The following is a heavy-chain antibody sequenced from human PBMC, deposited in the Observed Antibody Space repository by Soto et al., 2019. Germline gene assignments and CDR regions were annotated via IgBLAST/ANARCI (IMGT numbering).Heavy chain of an antibody. CDR1: GGTFSSYA. CDR3: ARVRITIFGVGRPLRDYYYGMDV. Sequence: VSFKASGGTFSSYAISWVRQAPGQGLEWMGGIIPIFGTANYAQKFQGRVTITADKSTSTAYMELSSLRSEDTAVYYCARVRITIFGVGRPLRDYYYGMDVWGQGTTVTVSS. CDR2: IIPIFGTA. J-gene: IGHJ6*02. V-gene: IGHV1-69*06. D-gene: IGHD3-3*01.